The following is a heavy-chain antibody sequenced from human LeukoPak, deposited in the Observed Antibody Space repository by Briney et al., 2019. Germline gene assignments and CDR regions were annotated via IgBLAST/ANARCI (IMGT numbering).Heavy chain of an antibody. Sequence: GRSLRLSCAASGFIFSSYAMHWVRQAPGKGLERVAVISHDGSNKYDADSVKGRFTISRDNSKNTLYLQMTSLRVEDTAVYYCARVNGSSWYDLSWFDPWGQGTLVTVSS. D-gene: IGHD6-13*01. CDR2: ISHDGSNK. CDR3: ARVNGSSWYDLSWFDP. J-gene: IGHJ5*02. CDR1: GFIFSSYA. V-gene: IGHV3-30-3*01.